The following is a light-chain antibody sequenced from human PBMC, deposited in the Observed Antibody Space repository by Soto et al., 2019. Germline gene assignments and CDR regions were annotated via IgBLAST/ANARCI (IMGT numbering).Light chain of an antibody. Sequence: DIQMTQSPSSLSASVGHRVTITCRASQSLSSYLKWYQQKPGKAPNLLIYAASSLQSGVPSRFSGSGSRTDFTLTISSLQPEDFATDYCQQSYISPYTFGQGTKLDIK. CDR1: QSLSSY. V-gene: IGKV1-39*01. CDR3: QQSYISPYT. CDR2: AAS. J-gene: IGKJ2*01.